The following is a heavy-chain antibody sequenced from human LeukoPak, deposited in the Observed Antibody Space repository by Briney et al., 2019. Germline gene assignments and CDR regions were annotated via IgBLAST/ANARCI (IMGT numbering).Heavy chain of an antibody. J-gene: IGHJ6*02. CDR2: INGSGGST. D-gene: IGHD3-22*01. Sequence: PGAPLRLSCAAPGFTFSSYAMSWVRQAPGKGLEWVSAINGSGGSTYYADSVKGRFTISRDNSKNTLYLQMNSLRAEDTAVYYSAKDVQNNYYDRYYYGMDVWGQGTTVTVSS. CDR1: GFTFSSYA. CDR3: AKDVQNNYYDRYYYGMDV. V-gene: IGHV3-23*01.